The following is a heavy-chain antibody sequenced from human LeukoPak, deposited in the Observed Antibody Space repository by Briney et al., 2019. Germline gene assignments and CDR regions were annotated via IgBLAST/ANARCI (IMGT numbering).Heavy chain of an antibody. Sequence: SETLSLTCTVSGGSISSSSYYWGWIRQPPGEGLEWIGNIYYSGSTYYNPSLKSRVTISLDTSKNHFSLKLSSVTAADTAVYYCASVRRGFGESSKYYAYYYMGVWGKGTTVTISS. D-gene: IGHD3-10*01. CDR3: ASVRRGFGESSKYYAYYYMGV. CDR1: GGSISSSSYY. J-gene: IGHJ6*03. CDR2: IYYSGST. V-gene: IGHV4-39*02.